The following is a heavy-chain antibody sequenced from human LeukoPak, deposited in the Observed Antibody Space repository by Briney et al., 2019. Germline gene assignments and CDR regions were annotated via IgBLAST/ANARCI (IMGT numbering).Heavy chain of an antibody. CDR2: IYYSGST. J-gene: IGHJ3*02. CDR3: ARDRLSTPAAFDI. V-gene: IGHV4-39*02. Sequence: KPSETLSLTCTVSGGSISSSSYYWGWIRQPPGRGLEWIGSIYYSGSTYYNPSLKSRVTISVDTSKNQFSLKLSSVTAADTAVYYCARDRLSTPAAFDIWGQGTMVTVSS. D-gene: IGHD6-25*01. CDR1: GGSISSSSYY.